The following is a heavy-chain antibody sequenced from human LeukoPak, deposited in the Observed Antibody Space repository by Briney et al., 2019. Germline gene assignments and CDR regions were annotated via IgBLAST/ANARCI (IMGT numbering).Heavy chain of an antibody. D-gene: IGHD2-15*01. CDR2: INHSGST. J-gene: IGHJ4*02. CDR1: GGSFSGYY. CDR3: ARGRKVVVAATLVGYYFDY. V-gene: IGHV4-34*01. Sequence: SETLSLTCAVYGGSFSGYYWSWIRQPPGKGLEWIGEINHSGSTNYNPSLKSRVTISVDTSKNQFSLKLSSVTAADTAVYYCARGRKVVVAATLVGYYFDYWGQGILVTVSS.